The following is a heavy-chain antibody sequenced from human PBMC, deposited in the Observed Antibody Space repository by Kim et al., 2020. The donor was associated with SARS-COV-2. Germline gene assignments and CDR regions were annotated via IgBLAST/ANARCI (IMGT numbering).Heavy chain of an antibody. J-gene: IGHJ4*02. Sequence: GGSLRLSCVASGFTFRTSGMHWVRQAPGKGLEWVAIIRYDGSNIYYADSVKGRFTISRDNSKSTVYLQMNSLRAEDTAVYYCARDGVGATTFYGYHDYWGQGTLVTVSS. CDR3: ARDGVGATTFYGYHDY. V-gene: IGHV3-33*01. D-gene: IGHD1-26*01. CDR1: GFTFRTSG. CDR2: IRYDGSNI.